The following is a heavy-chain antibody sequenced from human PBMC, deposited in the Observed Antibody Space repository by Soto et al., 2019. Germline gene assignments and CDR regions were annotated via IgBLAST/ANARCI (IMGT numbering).Heavy chain of an antibody. CDR1: GLTFSSYA. CDR3: AKDARSNWNTGHYNDAFDI. J-gene: IGHJ3*02. Sequence: EVQLLESGGGLVQPGGSLRPSCAASGLTFSSYAMSWFRQAQGKGREWVSAISGSGARTYYADSVKGRFTISRDNSENTLYVQMNSLRAEDTALYYCAKDARSNWNTGHYNDAFDIWGQGTMVTVSS. D-gene: IGHD1-1*01. CDR2: ISGSGART. V-gene: IGHV3-23*01.